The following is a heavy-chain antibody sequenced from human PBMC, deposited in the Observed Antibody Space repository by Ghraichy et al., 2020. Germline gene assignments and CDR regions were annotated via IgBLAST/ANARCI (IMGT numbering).Heavy chain of an antibody. D-gene: IGHD3-16*01. CDR2: TYYRSKWYN. CDR1: GDSVSSNGAT. CDR3: AQLKRPWGQNDAFDI. V-gene: IGHV6-1*01. J-gene: IGHJ3*02. Sequence: SQTLSLTCAISGDSVSSNGATWNWIRKSPSRGLEWLGRTYYRSKWYNDYAVSVKSRISINPDTSKNQFSLQLNSVTPEDAAVYYCAQLKRPWGQNDAFDIWGQGTIVTVSS.